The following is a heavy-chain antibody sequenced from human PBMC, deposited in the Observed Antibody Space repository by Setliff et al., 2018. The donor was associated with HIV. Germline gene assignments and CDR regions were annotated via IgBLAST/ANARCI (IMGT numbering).Heavy chain of an antibody. CDR1: GYTFTAYG. CDR2: ISPNFGHT. D-gene: IGHD6-19*01. Sequence: AASVKVSCKPSGYTFTAYGLSWVRQAPGQGLEWMGWISPNFGHTKYAQKFLDRVTMTIDTATSRAYMELRSLRSDDTAVYFCARLGSGWSDSYYYAMDIWGQGTTVTVSS. V-gene: IGHV1-18*01. J-gene: IGHJ6*02. CDR3: ARLGSGWSDSYYYAMDI.